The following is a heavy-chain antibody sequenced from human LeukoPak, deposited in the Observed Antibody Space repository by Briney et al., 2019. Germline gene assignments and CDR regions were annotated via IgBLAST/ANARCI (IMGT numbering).Heavy chain of an antibody. D-gene: IGHD3-22*01. CDR1: GYTFTHYS. Sequence: ASVKVSCKASGYTFTHYSVIWVRQAPGQGLEWIGWISAYNGDTKYAQEFQGRVTMTTDSSTSTAYMELRSLTSDDTAVYYCARDFSNSSGFKVVVDYWGQGTLVTVSS. CDR2: ISAYNGDT. V-gene: IGHV1-18*01. J-gene: IGHJ4*02. CDR3: ARDFSNSSGFKVVVDY.